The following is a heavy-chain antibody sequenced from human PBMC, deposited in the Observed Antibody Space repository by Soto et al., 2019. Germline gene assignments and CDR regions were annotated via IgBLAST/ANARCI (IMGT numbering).Heavy chain of an antibody. CDR2: NYYSGRT. J-gene: IGHJ5*02. CDR3: ARALTTVTLFDP. D-gene: IGHD4-17*01. V-gene: IGHV4-31*03. Sequence: QVQLQESGPGLVKPSQTLSLTCTVSGGSISSGGYYWSWIRQHPGKGLEWIGYNYYSGRTYYNPSLKRRVTISVDTSKHQFSLKLSSVTAADTAVYYCARALTTVTLFDPWGQGTLVTVSS. CDR1: GGSISSGGYY.